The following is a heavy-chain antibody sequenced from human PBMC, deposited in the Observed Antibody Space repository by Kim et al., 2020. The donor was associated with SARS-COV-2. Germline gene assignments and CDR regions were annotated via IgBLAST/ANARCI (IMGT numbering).Heavy chain of an antibody. Sequence: YAVSVKSRITINPDTSKTQFSLQLNSVTPEDTAVYYCAREPPRPNNWFDPWGQGTLVTVSS. V-gene: IGHV6-1*01. CDR3: AREPPRPNNWFDP. J-gene: IGHJ5*02.